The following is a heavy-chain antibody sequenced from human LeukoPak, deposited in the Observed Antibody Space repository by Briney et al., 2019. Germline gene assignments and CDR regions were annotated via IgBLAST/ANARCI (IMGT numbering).Heavy chain of an antibody. Sequence: GGSLRLSCAASGFTFSSYAMSWVRQAPGKGLEWVSAISGSGGSTYYADSVRGRFTISRDNSENTLYLQMNSLRAEDTAVYYCATGGSYGYCGDLDSWGQGTLVTVSS. D-gene: IGHD5-18*01. CDR1: GFTFSSYA. CDR3: ATGGSYGYCGDLDS. J-gene: IGHJ4*02. CDR2: ISGSGGST. V-gene: IGHV3-23*01.